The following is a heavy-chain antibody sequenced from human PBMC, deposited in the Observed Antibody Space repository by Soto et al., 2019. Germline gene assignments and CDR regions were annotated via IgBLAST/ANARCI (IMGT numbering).Heavy chain of an antibody. CDR1: GLTFSSYA. J-gene: IGHJ6*02. V-gene: IGHV3-23*01. D-gene: IGHD6-19*01. Sequence: GGSLRLSWAASGLTFSSYAMSWVRQAPGKGLEWVSAISGSGGSTYYADSVKGRFTISRDNSKNTLYLQMNSLRAEDTAVYYCAKDGAVAGTYYYYYYYGMDVWGQGTTVTVSS. CDR3: AKDGAVAGTYYYYYYYGMDV. CDR2: ISGSGGST.